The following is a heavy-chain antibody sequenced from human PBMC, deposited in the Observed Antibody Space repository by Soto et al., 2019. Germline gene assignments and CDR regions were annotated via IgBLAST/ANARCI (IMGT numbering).Heavy chain of an antibody. D-gene: IGHD6-19*01. CDR3: ARDLDSSGWYLGY. Sequence: QVQLVESGGGVVQPGRSLRLSCAASGFTFSSYAMHWVRQAPGKGLEWVAVISYDGSNKYYADSVKGRFTISRDNSKNTLYLQMNSLRAEDTAVYYCARDLDSSGWYLGYWGQGTLVTVSS. CDR1: GFTFSSYA. V-gene: IGHV3-30-3*01. CDR2: ISYDGSNK. J-gene: IGHJ4*02.